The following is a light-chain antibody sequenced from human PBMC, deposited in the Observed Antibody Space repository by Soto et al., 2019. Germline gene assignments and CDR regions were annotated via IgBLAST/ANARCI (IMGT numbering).Light chain of an antibody. Sequence: EIVMTQSLATLSVSPGESVTLSCRASQSVSSNLAWYQQKPGQAPRLLIYTASTRATGIPARFSGSGSGTEFTLTISSLQSEDFAVYYCQQYNNWPPWTFGQGTKVEIK. CDR3: QQYNNWPPWT. V-gene: IGKV3-15*01. CDR1: QSVSSN. CDR2: TAS. J-gene: IGKJ1*01.